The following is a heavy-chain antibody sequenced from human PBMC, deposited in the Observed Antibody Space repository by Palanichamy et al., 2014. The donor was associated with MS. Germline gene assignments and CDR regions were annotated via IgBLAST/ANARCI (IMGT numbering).Heavy chain of an antibody. CDR1: GFTFSSYA. J-gene: IGHJ4*02. D-gene: IGHD3-3*01. V-gene: IGHV3-30*04. CDR2: ISYDGSNK. Sequence: QLVESGGGVVQPGRSLRLSCAASGFTFSSYAMHWVRQAPGRGLEWVAVISYDGSNKYYADSVKGRFTISRDNSKNTLYLQMNSLRAEDTAVYYCARDRLVLGWLFNYYFDYWGQGTLVTVSS. CDR3: ARDRLVLGWLFNYYFDY.